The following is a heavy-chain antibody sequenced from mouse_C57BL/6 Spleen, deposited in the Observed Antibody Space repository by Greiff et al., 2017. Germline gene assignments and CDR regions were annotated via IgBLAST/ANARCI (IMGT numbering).Heavy chain of an antibody. CDR3: ARGYYGSSVYYFDY. CDR1: GYTFTSYW. Sequence: VQLQQPGAELVKPGASVKLSCQASGYTFTSYWMHWVKQRPGQGLEWIGMIHPNSGSTNYNEKFKSKATLTVDKSSSTAYMQLSSLTSEDSAVYYCARGYYGSSVYYFDYWGQGTTLTVSS. V-gene: IGHV1-64*01. J-gene: IGHJ2*01. CDR2: IHPNSGST. D-gene: IGHD1-1*01.